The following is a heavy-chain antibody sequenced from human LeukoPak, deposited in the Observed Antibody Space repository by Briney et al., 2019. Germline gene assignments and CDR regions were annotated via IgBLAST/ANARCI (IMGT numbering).Heavy chain of an antibody. D-gene: IGHD2-8*01. V-gene: IGHV3-66*02. CDR1: GFTVSSNY. Sequence: GGSLRLSCAASGFTVSSNYMSWVRQAPGKGLEWVSVIYSGGSTYYADSVKGRFTISRDNSKNTLYLQMNSLRAEDTAVYYCGRDGRGYCTNGVCPTYYYYYMDVWGKGTTVTVSS. CDR3: GRDGRGYCTNGVCPTYYYYYMDV. J-gene: IGHJ6*03. CDR2: IYSGGST.